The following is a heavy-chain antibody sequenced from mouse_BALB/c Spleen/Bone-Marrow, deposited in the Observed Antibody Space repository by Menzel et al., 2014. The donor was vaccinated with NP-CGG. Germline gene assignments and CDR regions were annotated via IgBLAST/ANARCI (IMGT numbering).Heavy chain of an antibody. CDR3: ASLHYYGFFAY. D-gene: IGHD1-2*01. CDR2: INPDSSTI. J-gene: IGHJ3*01. CDR1: GFDFSRYW. V-gene: IGHV4-1*02. Sequence: EVKLVESGGGLVQPGGSLELSCAASGFDFSRYWMSWVRRAPGEGLEWIGEINPDSSTINYTPSLKDKFIISRDNAKNTLYLQMSKVRSEDTALYYCASLHYYGFFAYWGQGTLVTVSA.